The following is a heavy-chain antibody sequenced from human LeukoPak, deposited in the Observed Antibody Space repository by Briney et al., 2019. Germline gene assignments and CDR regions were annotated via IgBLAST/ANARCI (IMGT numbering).Heavy chain of an antibody. V-gene: IGHV3-23*01. D-gene: IGHD2-15*01. CDR1: GLTFSSYA. J-gene: IGHJ4*02. Sequence: GGSLRLSCAASGLTFSSYAMSWVRQAPGKGLEWVSAISGSGGSTYYADSVKGRFTISRDNSKNTLYLQMNSLRAEDTAVYYCAKAEGYCSGGSCYPFFDYWGQGTLVTVSS. CDR3: AKAEGYCSGGSCYPFFDY. CDR2: ISGSGGST.